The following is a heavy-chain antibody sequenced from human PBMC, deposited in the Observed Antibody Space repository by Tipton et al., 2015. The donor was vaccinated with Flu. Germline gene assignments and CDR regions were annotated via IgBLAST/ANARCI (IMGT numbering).Heavy chain of an antibody. CDR1: GGSITTSGYF. D-gene: IGHD3-10*01. CDR2: LYYSGGA. V-gene: IGHV4-39*07. CDR3: ARVIRMTMIRGIRDPYYFDF. J-gene: IGHJ4*02. Sequence: TLSLTCTVSGGSITTSGYFWSWLRQPPGKGLEWIGSLYYSGGAHHNPSLTSRVAISGDTSNKHFSLKLTNVTAADTAVYFCARVIRMTMIRGIRDPYYFDFWGQGMLVTVSS.